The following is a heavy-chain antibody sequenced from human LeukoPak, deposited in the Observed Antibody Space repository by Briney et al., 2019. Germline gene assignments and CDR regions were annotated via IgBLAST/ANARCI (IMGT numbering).Heavy chain of an antibody. CDR1: GYSFKGYG. CDR2: INWNGGGT. D-gene: IGHD1-26*01. J-gene: IGHJ6*02. CDR3: AKHLTATNTYIFFGFDV. Sequence: GGSLRLSCAATGYSFKGYGMHWVRQPPGKGLEWVSAINWNGGGTDYADSVKGRFTIFRDNAKNSLYLQLSSLRPEDTALYYCAKHLTATNTYIFFGFDVWGQGTSVTVSS. V-gene: IGHV3-9*01.